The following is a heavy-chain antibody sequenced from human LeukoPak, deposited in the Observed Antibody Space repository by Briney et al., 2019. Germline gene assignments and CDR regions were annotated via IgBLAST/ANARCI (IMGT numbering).Heavy chain of an antibody. D-gene: IGHD6-13*01. CDR2: INPIFGTA. J-gene: IGHJ4*02. Sequence: ASVKVSCKASGGTFSTYAISWVRQAPGQGLEWLGGINPIFGTANYAQKFQGGVTITADESTSTAYMELSSLRSEDTAVYYCARNAGGSTWFEIDYWGQGTLVTVSS. CDR3: ARNAGGSTWFEIDY. V-gene: IGHV1-69*13. CDR1: GGTFSTYA.